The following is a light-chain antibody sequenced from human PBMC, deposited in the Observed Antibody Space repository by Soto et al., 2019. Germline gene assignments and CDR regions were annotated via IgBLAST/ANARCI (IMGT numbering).Light chain of an antibody. CDR3: QHYNSYSEA. CDR2: DAS. CDR1: QSISSW. Sequence: DIQMTQSPSTLSASVGDRVIVTCRASQSISSWLAWYQQKPGKAPKLLIHDASSLQSGVPSRFSGSGSGTEFTLTISSLQPDDFATYYCQHYNSYSEAFGQGTKVDIK. J-gene: IGKJ1*01. V-gene: IGKV1-5*01.